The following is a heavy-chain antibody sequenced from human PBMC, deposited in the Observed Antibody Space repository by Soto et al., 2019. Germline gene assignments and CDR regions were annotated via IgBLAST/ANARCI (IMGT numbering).Heavy chain of an antibody. CDR2: INHSGST. J-gene: IGHJ6*02. CDR3: ARGHAVITSYYYYGMDV. D-gene: IGHD3-22*01. Sequence: SETLSLTCAVYGGSFSGYYWSWIRQPPGKGLEWIGEINHSGSTNYNPSLKSRVTISVDTSKNQFSLKLSSVTAADTAVYYCARGHAVITSYYYYGMDVWGQGTTVTVSS. V-gene: IGHV4-34*01. CDR1: GGSFSGYY.